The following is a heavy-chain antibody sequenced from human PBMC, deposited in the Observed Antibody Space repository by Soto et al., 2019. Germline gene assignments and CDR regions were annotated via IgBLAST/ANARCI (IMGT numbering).Heavy chain of an antibody. J-gene: IGHJ4*02. V-gene: IGHV4-39*02. D-gene: IGHD6-19*01. CDR3: ARPFAAQTVAGFDF. CDR1: GGSISSGGYY. Sequence: SETLSLTCTVSGGSISSGGYYWSWIRQAPGKGLEWIGSVPYAGNTYYNPSLKSRVTLFIDTSKNHFSLSLRSVTAADTAVYYCARPFAAQTVAGFDFWGQGLLVTVSS. CDR2: VPYAGNT.